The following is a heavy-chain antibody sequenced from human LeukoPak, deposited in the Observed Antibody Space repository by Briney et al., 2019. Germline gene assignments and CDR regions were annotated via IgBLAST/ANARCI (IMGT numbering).Heavy chain of an antibody. CDR1: GGSFSGYY. Sequence: SETLSLTCAVYGGSFSGYYWGWIRQPPGKGLERIGSFYSSGSTYYNPSLKSRVTISVDTSKNQFSLNLSSVTAADTAVYYCVRSQQWLGTFDIWGQGTMVTVSS. J-gene: IGHJ3*02. CDR2: FYSSGST. CDR3: VRSQQWLGTFDI. V-gene: IGHV4-39*01. D-gene: IGHD6-19*01.